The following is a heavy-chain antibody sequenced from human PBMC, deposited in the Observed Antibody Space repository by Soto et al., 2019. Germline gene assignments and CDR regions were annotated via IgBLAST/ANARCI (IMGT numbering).Heavy chain of an antibody. J-gene: IGHJ6*02. V-gene: IGHV3-23*01. D-gene: IGHD2-21*02. CDR2: ISGSGGST. CDR3: AKDGAYCGGDCCLDYYYGMDV. Sequence: GESLKICLAASGFTFMSYAMSWVGQAPGKGLEWVSAISGSGGSTYYEDSVKGRFTISRDNSKNTLYLQMNSLRPEDTAVYYCAKDGAYCGGDCCLDYYYGMDVWGQGTTVTVSS. CDR1: GFTFMSYA.